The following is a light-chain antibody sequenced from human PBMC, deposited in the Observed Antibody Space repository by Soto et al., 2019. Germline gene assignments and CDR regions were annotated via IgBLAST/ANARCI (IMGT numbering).Light chain of an antibody. V-gene: IGLV2-14*01. J-gene: IGLJ1*01. CDR1: SRDVGGYNY. CDR2: DVS. Sequence: SVLSHPASGSGSPGQSNTISCTGTSRDVGGYNYVAWYQQYPGKAPKLMIYDVSFRPSGVSNRFSGSKSDITASLTISGLQAEDEADYYCSSYTSSSSQVFGTGTKVTVL. CDR3: SSYTSSSSQV.